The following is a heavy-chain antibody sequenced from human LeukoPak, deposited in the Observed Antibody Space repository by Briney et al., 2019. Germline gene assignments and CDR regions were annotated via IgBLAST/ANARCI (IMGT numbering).Heavy chain of an antibody. J-gene: IGHJ4*02. CDR2: INHSGST. CDR1: GGSFSGYY. CDR3: ARGRDGYNFDY. D-gene: IGHD5-24*01. V-gene: IGHV4-34*01. Sequence: SETLSLTCAVYGGSFSGYYWSWIRQPPGKGLEWIGEINHSGSTDYNPSLKSRVTISVDTSKNQFSLKLSSVTAADTAVYYCARGRDGYNFDYWGQGTLVTVSS.